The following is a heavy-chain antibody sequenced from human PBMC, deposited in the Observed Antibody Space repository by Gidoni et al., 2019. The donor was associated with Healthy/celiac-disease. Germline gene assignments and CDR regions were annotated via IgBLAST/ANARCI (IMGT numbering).Heavy chain of an antibody. J-gene: IGHJ4*02. CDR2: ISWKRGSI. D-gene: IGHD6-13*01. Sequence: EVQLVESGVGLVQPGRSLRLSCAASGFTFDDYSLTWVRQSQGKGLELVSVISWKRGSIGYADSVKGRFTISRDNAKNSLYLQMNSLRAEDTALYYCAKDRTPALPSYSSSWYGDEGGIDYWGQGSLVTVSS. CDR3: AKDRTPALPSYSSSWYGDEGGIDY. V-gene: IGHV3-9*01. CDR1: GFTFDDYS.